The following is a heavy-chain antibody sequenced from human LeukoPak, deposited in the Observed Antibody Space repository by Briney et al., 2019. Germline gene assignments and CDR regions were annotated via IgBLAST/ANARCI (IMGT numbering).Heavy chain of an antibody. D-gene: IGHD5-18*01. V-gene: IGHV3-23*01. Sequence: PGGSLRLSCAASGFTFSSYAMSWVRQASGKGLEWVSAISGSGGSTYYADSVKGRFTISRDNSKNTLYLQMNSLRAEDTAVYYCAKASHTAMVYYYFDYWGQGTLVTVSS. CDR1: GFTFSSYA. J-gene: IGHJ4*02. CDR2: ISGSGGST. CDR3: AKASHTAMVYYYFDY.